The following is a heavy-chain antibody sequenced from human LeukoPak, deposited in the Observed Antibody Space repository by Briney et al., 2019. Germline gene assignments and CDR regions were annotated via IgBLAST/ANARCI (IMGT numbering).Heavy chain of an antibody. D-gene: IGHD5-18*01. Sequence: AGGSLRLSCAASGFTFSSYSMNWVRQAPGKGLEWVSSISSSSSYIYYADSVKGRFTISRDNAKNSLYLQMNSLRAEDTAVYYCARFRTAMQLWKGYYFDYWGQGTRVTVSS. V-gene: IGHV3-21*01. CDR2: ISSSSSYI. CDR1: GFTFSSYS. J-gene: IGHJ4*02. CDR3: ARFRTAMQLWKGYYFDY.